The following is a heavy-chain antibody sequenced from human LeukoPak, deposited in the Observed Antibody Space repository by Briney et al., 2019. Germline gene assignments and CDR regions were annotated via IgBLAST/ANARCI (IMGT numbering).Heavy chain of an antibody. Sequence: GASVKVSCKASGGTFSSYAISWVRQAPGQGLEWMGGIIPIFGTANYAQKFQGRVTITTDESTSTAYMELSSLRSEDTAVYYCARAPQLTIFGVGPFDYWGQGTLVTVSS. D-gene: IGHD3-3*01. CDR3: ARAPQLTIFGVGPFDY. CDR1: GGTFSSYA. V-gene: IGHV1-69*05. J-gene: IGHJ4*02. CDR2: IIPIFGTA.